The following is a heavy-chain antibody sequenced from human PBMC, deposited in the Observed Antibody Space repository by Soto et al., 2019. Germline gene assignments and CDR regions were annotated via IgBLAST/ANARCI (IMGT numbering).Heavy chain of an antibody. V-gene: IGHV1-8*01. D-gene: IGHD2-15*01. CDR3: ARVAVAARPRWYNWFDP. Sequence: QEQLVQSGAEVKKPGASVKVSCKTSGYTFTDYDINWVRQATGQGLEWIGWMNPNSGETGYAQKLQGRVTMTRSAVLSTAYLELSSLRSEDTAVYYCARVAVAARPRWYNWFDPWGQGTLVTVSS. J-gene: IGHJ5*02. CDR1: GYTFTDYD. CDR2: MNPNSGET.